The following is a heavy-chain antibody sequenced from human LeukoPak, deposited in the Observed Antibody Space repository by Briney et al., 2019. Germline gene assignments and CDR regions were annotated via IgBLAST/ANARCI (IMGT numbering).Heavy chain of an antibody. V-gene: IGHV1-2*02. Sequence: ASVKVSCKASGYTLTGFYMHWVRQAAGQGLEWMGWIHPNSVGTKYAQKFPGRVTLPRHPSIRTAYMELGRLRSDDTAVYYCARASFGYTAMVRWFDPWGQGTLVTVSS. CDR2: IHPNSVGT. CDR1: GYTLTGFY. J-gene: IGHJ5*02. D-gene: IGHD5-18*01. CDR3: ARASFGYTAMVRWFDP.